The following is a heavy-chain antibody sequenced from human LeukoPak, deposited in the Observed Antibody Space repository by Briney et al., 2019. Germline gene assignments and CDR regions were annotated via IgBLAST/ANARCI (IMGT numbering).Heavy chain of an antibody. D-gene: IGHD3-22*01. J-gene: IGHJ5*02. CDR1: GFTFSSYW. CDR2: IKQDGSEK. CDR3: ARAQMHYYDSSGYNWFDP. Sequence: QTGGSLRLSCAASGFTFSSYWMSWVRQAPGKGLEWVANIKQDGSEKYYVDSVKGRFTISRDNAKNSLYLQMNSLRAEDTAVYYCARAQMHYYDSSGYNWFDPWGQGTLVTVSS. V-gene: IGHV3-7*01.